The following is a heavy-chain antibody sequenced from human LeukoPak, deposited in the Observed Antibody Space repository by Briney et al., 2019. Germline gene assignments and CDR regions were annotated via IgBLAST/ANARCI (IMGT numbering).Heavy chain of an antibody. V-gene: IGHV3-13*01. Sequence: GGSLRLSCAASGFTFSSYDMHWVRQATGKGLEWVSAIGTAGDTYYPGSVKGRFTISRENAKNSLYLQMNSLRAGDTAVYYCVRGHRPQAVAAYYFDYWGQGTLVTVSS. D-gene: IGHD6-19*01. J-gene: IGHJ4*02. CDR1: GFTFSSYD. CDR2: IGTAGDT. CDR3: VRGHRPQAVAAYYFDY.